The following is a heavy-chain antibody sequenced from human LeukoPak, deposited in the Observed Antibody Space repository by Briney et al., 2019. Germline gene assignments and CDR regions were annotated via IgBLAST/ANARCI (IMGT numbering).Heavy chain of an antibody. CDR2: INPSGGST. CDR1: GYTFTNYY. V-gene: IGHV1-46*01. J-gene: IGHJ4*02. Sequence: ASVKVSCKASGYTFTNYYMHWVRQAPGQGLEWMGIINPSGGSTSYAQKFQGRVTMTRDTSTSTVYMELSSLRSEDTAVYYCARDGAAADYFDYWGQGTLVTVSS. CDR3: ARDGAAADYFDY. D-gene: IGHD6-13*01.